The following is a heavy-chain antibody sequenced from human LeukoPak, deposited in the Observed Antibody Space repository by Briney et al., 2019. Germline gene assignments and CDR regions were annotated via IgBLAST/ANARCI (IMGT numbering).Heavy chain of an antibody. D-gene: IGHD3-10*01. CDR1: GFTFSSYS. CDR2: ISSSSSYI. CDR3: ARDKLLWFGDKTHYYYGMDV. Sequence: GGSLRLSCAASGFTFSSYSMNWVRQAPGKGLEWVSSISSSSSYIYYADSVKGRFTISRDNAKNSLYLQMNSLRVEDTAVYYCARDKLLWFGDKTHYYYGMDVWGQGTTVTVSS. J-gene: IGHJ6*02. V-gene: IGHV3-21*01.